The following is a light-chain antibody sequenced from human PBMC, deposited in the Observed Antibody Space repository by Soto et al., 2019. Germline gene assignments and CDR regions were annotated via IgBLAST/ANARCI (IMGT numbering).Light chain of an antibody. CDR3: QQYYSTPIT. V-gene: IGKV4-1*01. CDR1: QGFLYSSNNKNY. CDR2: WAS. Sequence: DIVRTHSPASLAVPLGGRATINCKSSQGFLYSSNNKNYLAWYQQKPGQPPKLLIYWASTRESGVPDRFSGSGSGTDFTLTISSLQAEDVAVYYCQQYYSTPITFGQGTRLEIK. J-gene: IGKJ5*01.